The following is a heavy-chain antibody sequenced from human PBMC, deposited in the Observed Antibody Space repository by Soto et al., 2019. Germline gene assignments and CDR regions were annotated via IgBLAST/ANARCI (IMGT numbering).Heavy chain of an antibody. V-gene: IGHV3-9*01. CDR1: GFTFDDSA. CDR2: ISWNSRTI. Sequence: EVQLVESGGGLVQPGRSLRLSCAASGFTFDDSAMHWVRQAPGKGLEWVSGISWNSRTIGYADSVKGRFTISRDNAKNSLYLQMNSLRAEDTALYYCAKGVAGWGYFDYWGQGTLVTVSS. D-gene: IGHD6-19*01. CDR3: AKGVAGWGYFDY. J-gene: IGHJ4*02.